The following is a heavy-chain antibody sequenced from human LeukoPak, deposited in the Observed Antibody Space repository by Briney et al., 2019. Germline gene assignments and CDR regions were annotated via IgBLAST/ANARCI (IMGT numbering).Heavy chain of an antibody. Sequence: GGSPRLSCAASGFTFNNYWMSWVRQAPGMGLEWVANINQDGNEKYYVDSVKGRFSIFRDNAKTSLYLQMNSLRADDTAVYYCARDRALYDSRRGYYYTEDDYWGQGTLVTVSS. J-gene: IGHJ4*02. D-gene: IGHD3-22*01. CDR3: ARDRALYDSRRGYYYTEDDY. V-gene: IGHV3-7*01. CDR1: GFTFNNYW. CDR2: INQDGNEK.